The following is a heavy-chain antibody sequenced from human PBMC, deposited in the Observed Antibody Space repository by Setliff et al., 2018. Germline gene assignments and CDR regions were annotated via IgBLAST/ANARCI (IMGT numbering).Heavy chain of an antibody. CDR1: GGTFKKYA. J-gene: IGHJ6*03. D-gene: IGHD6-19*01. Sequence: SVKVSCKASGGTFKKYAVSWVRQAPGQGLEWMGRIIPLSGTVHYAQRFQGRVTITADESTSTAYMELSSLGSEDTAVYYCARGPSGWSSATSRYYFYMDVWGKGTTVTVSS. CDR3: ARGPSGWSSATSRYYFYMDV. CDR2: IIPLSGTV. V-gene: IGHV1-69*13.